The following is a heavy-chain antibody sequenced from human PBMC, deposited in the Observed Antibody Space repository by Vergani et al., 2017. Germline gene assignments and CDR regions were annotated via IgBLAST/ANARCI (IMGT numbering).Heavy chain of an antibody. V-gene: IGHV3-23*01. CDR1: GFTFNIYA. CDR3: AELYGDDGYSPF. D-gene: IGHD5-18*01. Sequence: EVRLLESGGGLVQPGGSLRLSCAASGFTFNIYAMSWVRQAPGKGLEWVSTITYNGGRTLYADSVKGRFIISRDDSKNTLYLQMSSLRVEDTAIYYCAELYGDDGYSPFWGQGTLVTVSS. J-gene: IGHJ4*02. CDR2: ITYNGGRT.